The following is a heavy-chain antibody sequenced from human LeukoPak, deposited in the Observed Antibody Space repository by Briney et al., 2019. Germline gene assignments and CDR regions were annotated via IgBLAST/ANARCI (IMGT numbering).Heavy chain of an antibody. D-gene: IGHD6-6*01. CDR2: TYYRYNLFN. J-gene: IGHJ4*02. V-gene: IGHV6-1*01. CDR3: ARSYSSSATYFDF. Sequence: SQTLSLTCAISADIVSSNSAVWHWLRQSPSRGLELLARTYYRYNLFNDYAVSVKSRITINPDTSKSQFSLQLNSVTPEDTAVYYCARSYSSSATYFDFWGQGTLVTVSS. CDR1: ADIVSSNSAV.